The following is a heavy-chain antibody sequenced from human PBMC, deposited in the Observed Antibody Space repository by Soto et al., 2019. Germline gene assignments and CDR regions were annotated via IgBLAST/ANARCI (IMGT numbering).Heavy chain of an antibody. CDR2: LKSKSDGGAT. V-gene: IGHV3-15*07. CDR1: GFPSGDTP. CDR3: IAGRNTKGAQRFDY. J-gene: IGHJ4*01. D-gene: IGHD1-1*01. Sequence: EVQLVQSGGGLVKPGGPVRLSCAASGFPSGDTPMNWVRQAPGKGLEWVGRLKSKSDGGATDLAAAGRVRFTISRDACTNTLNLQMDGLQTEDTAVDYCIAGRNTKGAQRFDYWGQGPRVTVSS.